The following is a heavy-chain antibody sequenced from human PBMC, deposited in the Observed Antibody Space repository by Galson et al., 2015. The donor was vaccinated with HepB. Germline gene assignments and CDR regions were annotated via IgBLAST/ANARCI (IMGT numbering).Heavy chain of an antibody. J-gene: IGHJ6*02. CDR3: ARAVGIAAAGTPPHRGIPKHYYYGMDV. CDR2: IIPILGIA. V-gene: IGHV1-69*02. Sequence: SVKVSCKASGGTFSSYTISWVRQAPGQGLEWMGRIIPILGIANYAQKFQGRVTITADKSTSTAYMELSSLRSEDTAVYYCARAVGIAAAGTPPHRGIPKHYYYGMDVWGQGTTVTVSS. D-gene: IGHD6-13*01. CDR1: GGTFSSYT.